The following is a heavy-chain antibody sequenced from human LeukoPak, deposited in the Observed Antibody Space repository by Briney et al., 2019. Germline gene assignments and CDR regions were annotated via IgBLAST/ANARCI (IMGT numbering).Heavy chain of an antibody. V-gene: IGHV2-5*02. J-gene: IGHJ4*02. D-gene: IGHD1-26*01. CDR3: AHRQGNLGHFDY. Sequence: SGPTLVNPTQTLTLTCTISGFSLSTSGVGVGWIRQATGKALEWLALIYWDDDKRYSPSLKSRLTITKDTSKNQVVLTMTNMDPVDTATYYCAHRQGNLGHFDYWGQGTLGTVSS. CDR2: IYWDDDK. CDR1: GFSLSTSGVG.